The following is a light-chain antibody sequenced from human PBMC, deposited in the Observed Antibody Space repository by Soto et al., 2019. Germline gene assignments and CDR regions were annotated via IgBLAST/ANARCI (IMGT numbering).Light chain of an antibody. CDR1: SSDVGGYNY. J-gene: IGLJ1*01. CDR2: EVS. Sequence: QSVLTQPASVSGSPGQSITISCTGTSSDVGGYNYVSWYQQNPGKAPKLMIYEVSNRPSGVSNRFSGSKSGNTASLTISGLQAEDAADYYCSSYTSSSTDYVFGNGTKVTV. CDR3: SSYTSSSTDYV. V-gene: IGLV2-14*01.